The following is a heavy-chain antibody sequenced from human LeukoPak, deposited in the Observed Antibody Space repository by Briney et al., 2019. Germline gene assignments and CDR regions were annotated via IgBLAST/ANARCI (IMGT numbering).Heavy chain of an antibody. CDR2: INHSGST. CDR1: GGSFSGYY. J-gene: IGHJ6*02. D-gene: IGHD3-10*01. CDR3: ARGMVRGVSLMDV. Sequence: SETLSLTCAAYGGSFSGYYWSWIRQPPGKGLEWIGEINHSGSTNYNPSLKSRVTISVDTSKNQFSLKLNSVTAADTAVYYCARGMVRGVSLMDVWGQGTTVTVSS. V-gene: IGHV4-34*01.